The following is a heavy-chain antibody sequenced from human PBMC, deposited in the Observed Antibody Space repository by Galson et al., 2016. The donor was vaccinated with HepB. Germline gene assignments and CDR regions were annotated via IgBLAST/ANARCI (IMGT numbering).Heavy chain of an antibody. CDR1: GGSISPYS. V-gene: IGHV4-59*01. D-gene: IGHD3-10*01. CDR3: ARESFYYGSESPANWFDP. Sequence: SETLSLTCTVSGGSISPYSWNWIRQTPDKGLEWIGFIYSTGSTDYNPSLKSRVTISVDTSKNQFFLNLRSVTAAEPAVYSCARESFYYGSESPANWFDPWGQGTLVIVSS. CDR2: IYSTGST. J-gene: IGHJ5*02.